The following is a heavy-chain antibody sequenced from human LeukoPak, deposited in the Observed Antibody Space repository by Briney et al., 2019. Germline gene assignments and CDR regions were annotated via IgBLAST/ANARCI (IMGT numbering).Heavy chain of an antibody. CDR3: ARDDSGAKVDIDY. CDR1: GYSFGDYG. CDR2: ISAYNGNR. V-gene: IGHV1-18*01. Sequence: ASVNVSCKASGYSFGDYGFSWVRQAPGQGLEWLGWISAYNGNRNYAQKVEGRVTMTTDTSTSTAYLELRGLRPDDTAVYYYARDDSGAKVDIDYWGQGTLLIVSS. J-gene: IGHJ4*02. D-gene: IGHD5-12*01.